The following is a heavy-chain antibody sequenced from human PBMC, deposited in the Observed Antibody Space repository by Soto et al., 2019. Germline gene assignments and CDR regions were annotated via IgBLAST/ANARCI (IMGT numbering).Heavy chain of an antibody. D-gene: IGHD3-3*02. CDR1: GLTLRTYT. J-gene: IGHJ6*03. Sequence: GGALLVPWAASGLTLRTYTMSWGRHAPGKGLEWVSAISGSGGSTYYADAVKGRFTISRDNSKSTLFLQMDSLRAEDAARYYCAKPISGASSYYYMDVWGKGTTVTVSS. CDR3: AKPISGASSYYYMDV. V-gene: IGHV3-23*01. CDR2: ISGSGGST.